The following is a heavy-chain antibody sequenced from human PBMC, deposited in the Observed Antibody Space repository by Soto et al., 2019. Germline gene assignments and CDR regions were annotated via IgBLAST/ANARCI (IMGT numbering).Heavy chain of an antibody. V-gene: IGHV3-30-3*01. CDR2: ISYDGSNK. Sequence: QVQLVESGGGVVQPGRSLRLSCAASGFTFSSYAMHWVRQAPGKGLEWVAVISYDGSNKYYADSVKGRFTISRDNSKYTRYLQMNSLRAEDTAVYYCARVSRIAAAGPASYYFDYWGQGTLVTVSS. CDR3: ARVSRIAAAGPASYYFDY. D-gene: IGHD6-13*01. CDR1: GFTFSSYA. J-gene: IGHJ4*02.